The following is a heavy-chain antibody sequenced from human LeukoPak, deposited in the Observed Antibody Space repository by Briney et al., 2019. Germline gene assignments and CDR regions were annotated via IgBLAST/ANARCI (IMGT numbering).Heavy chain of an antibody. CDR2: IYYTGTT. Sequence: PSETLSLTCTVSGGSISRSTYYWGWTRQPPGKGLEWIANIYYTGTTLYNPSLKSRVTISVDTSKNQFSLKLSSETAADTAVYYCARGPWDYYDSSGFPFDYWGQGTLVTVSS. CDR1: GGSISRSTYY. J-gene: IGHJ4*02. V-gene: IGHV4-39*01. D-gene: IGHD3-22*01. CDR3: ARGPWDYYDSSGFPFDY.